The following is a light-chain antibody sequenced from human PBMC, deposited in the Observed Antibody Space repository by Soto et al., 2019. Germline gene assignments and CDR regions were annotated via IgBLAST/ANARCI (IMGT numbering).Light chain of an antibody. CDR3: LQRSIGFT. CDR2: GTF. Sequence: EIVMTQSPATLSVSPGEGVTLSCRASQSMTTKLAWYQQKPGQAPRLLIHGTFTRATGISARFSGSGSGTDFTLTISSLEPEDFAVYHCLQRSIGFTFGPGTKVD. V-gene: IGKV3D-15*01. J-gene: IGKJ3*01. CDR1: QSMTTK.